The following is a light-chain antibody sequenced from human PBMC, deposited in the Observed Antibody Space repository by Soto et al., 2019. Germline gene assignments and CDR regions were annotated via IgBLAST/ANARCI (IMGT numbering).Light chain of an antibody. V-gene: IGLV1-47*02. CDR2: GTN. CDR3: AAWDDSLRVVL. CDR1: SSNIGGYNY. J-gene: IGLJ2*01. Sequence: QSVLTQPPSASGTPGQRVTISCSGGSSNIGGYNYVYWYQQYPGTAPKLLVFGTNLRPSGVPDRFSASKSGTSGSLTISGLRFEDEADYYCAAWDDSLRVVLFGGGTKVTVL.